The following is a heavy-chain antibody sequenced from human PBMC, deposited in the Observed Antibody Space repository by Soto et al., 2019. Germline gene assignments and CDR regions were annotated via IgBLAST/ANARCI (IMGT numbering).Heavy chain of an antibody. CDR3: ARVWGGAFDI. D-gene: IGHD3-10*01. J-gene: IGHJ3*02. Sequence: SDTLSLTCAGYGGSFSGYYWSWIRQPPGKGLEWIGYIYYSGSTNYNPSLKSRVTISVDTSKNQFSLKLSSVTAADTAVYYCARVWGGAFDIWGQGTMVTVSS. V-gene: IGHV4-59*01. CDR2: IYYSGST. CDR1: GGSFSGYY.